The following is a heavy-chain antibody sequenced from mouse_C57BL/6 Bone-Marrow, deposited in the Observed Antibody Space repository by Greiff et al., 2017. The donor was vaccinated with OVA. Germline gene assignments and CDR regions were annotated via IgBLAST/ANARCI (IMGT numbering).Heavy chain of an antibody. V-gene: IGHV1-81*01. CDR1: GYTFTSYG. Sequence: VKLVESGAELARPGASVKLSCKASGYTFTSYGISWVKQRTGQGLEWIGEIYPRSGNTYYNEKFKGKATLTADKSSSTAYMELRSLTSEDSAVYFCARGDYGSSPWFAYWGQGTLVTVSA. CDR2: IYPRSGNT. J-gene: IGHJ3*01. D-gene: IGHD1-1*01. CDR3: ARGDYGSSPWFAY.